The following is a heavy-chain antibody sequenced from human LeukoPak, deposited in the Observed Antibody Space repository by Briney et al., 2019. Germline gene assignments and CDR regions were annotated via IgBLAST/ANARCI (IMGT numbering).Heavy chain of an antibody. CDR1: GGSISSSSYY. D-gene: IGHD1-26*01. J-gene: IGHJ4*02. V-gene: IGHV4-39*01. CDR3: ARGQWELLRSPHFDY. Sequence: ESSETLSLTCTVSGGSISSSSYYWGWIRQPPGKGLEWIGSIYYSGSTDYNPSLKSRVTISVDTSKNQFSLKLSSVTAADTAVYYCARGQWELLRSPHFDYWGQGTLVTVSS. CDR2: IYYSGST.